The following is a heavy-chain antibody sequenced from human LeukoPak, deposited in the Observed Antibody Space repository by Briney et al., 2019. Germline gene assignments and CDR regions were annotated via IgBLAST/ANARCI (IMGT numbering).Heavy chain of an antibody. J-gene: IGHJ4*02. V-gene: IGHV3-9*01. CDR1: GFRFDDYA. CDR2: ISWNSVKI. D-gene: IGHD6-19*01. Sequence: GGSLRLSCAASGFRFDDYAMHWVRQGPGKGLEWVASISWNSVKIAYGDSVRGRFTISRDNAKRSLYLQMNSLRAEDTAVYYCAGDKTTGGWYEFDYWGQGTLVTVSS. CDR3: AGDKTTGGWYEFDY.